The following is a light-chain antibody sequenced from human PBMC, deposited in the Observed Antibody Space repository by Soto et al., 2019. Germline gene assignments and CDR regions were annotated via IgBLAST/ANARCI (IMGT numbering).Light chain of an antibody. Sequence: EVVMTQSPATLSVSPGERATLSCRARQRVSNSLAWYQQKPGQAPRLLIYDASNRATGVPGRFSGSGSGTDFTLTISSLEPEDFAIYYCQQRSNWPPVTFGPGTKVDIK. J-gene: IGKJ3*01. CDR1: QRVSNS. CDR3: QQRSNWPPVT. CDR2: DAS. V-gene: IGKV3-11*01.